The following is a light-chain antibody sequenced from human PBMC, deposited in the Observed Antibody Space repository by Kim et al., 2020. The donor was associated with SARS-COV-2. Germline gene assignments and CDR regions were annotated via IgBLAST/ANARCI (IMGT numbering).Light chain of an antibody. V-gene: IGKV1-5*03. CDR2: KAS. CDR1: QSISSS. Sequence: ACVGGRITITCRASQSISSSLAWYQQKPGKAPKLLIYKASTLESGVPSRFSGSGSGTQFTLTISSLQPDDFATYYCQQYKSYSWTFGQGTKVEIK. CDR3: QQYKSYSWT. J-gene: IGKJ1*01.